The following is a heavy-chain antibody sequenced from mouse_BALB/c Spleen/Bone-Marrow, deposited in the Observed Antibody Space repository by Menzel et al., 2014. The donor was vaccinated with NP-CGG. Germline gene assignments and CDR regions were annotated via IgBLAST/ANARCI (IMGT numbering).Heavy chain of an antibody. D-gene: IGHD1-2*01. CDR2: IYPRNNNT. V-gene: IGHV1-84*02. J-gene: IGHJ3*01. CDR1: GYTFTDYY. CDR3: ARGITTATFVY. Sequence: QVQLKESGPELVKPGASVKISCKASGYTFTDYYINWVKQKPGQGLEWIGWIYPRNNNTKYNERFKDKATLTVDTPSSTAFMELSNLTAEDTAVYFCARGITTATFVYWGQGTLVTVSA.